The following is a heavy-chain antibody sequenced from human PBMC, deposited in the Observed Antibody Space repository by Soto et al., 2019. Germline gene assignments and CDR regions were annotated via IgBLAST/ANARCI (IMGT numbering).Heavy chain of an antibody. J-gene: IGHJ3*02. CDR3: ARAVGVVPAMVVAFDI. D-gene: IGHD2-2*01. CDR1: GFTFSSYS. V-gene: IGHV3-48*01. Sequence: GGSLRLSCAASGFTFSSYSMNWVRQAPGKGLEWLSYISSSNSIIYYADSMKGRFTISRDNAKNSLYLQMNSLRAEDTAVYHCARAVGVVPAMVVAFDIWGQGTMVTVSS. CDR2: ISSSNSII.